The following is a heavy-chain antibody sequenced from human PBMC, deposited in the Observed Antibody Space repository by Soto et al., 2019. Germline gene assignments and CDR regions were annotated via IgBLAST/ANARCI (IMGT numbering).Heavy chain of an antibody. Sequence: ASVKVSCKASGGTFSSYAISWVRQAPGQGLEWMGGIIPIFGTANYAQKFQGRVTITADESTSTAYMELSSLRSEDTAVYYCAGRPGTRPYYYYMDVWGKGTTVTVSS. D-gene: IGHD1-1*01. V-gene: IGHV1-69*13. J-gene: IGHJ6*03. CDR1: GGTFSSYA. CDR2: IIPIFGTA. CDR3: AGRPGTRPYYYYMDV.